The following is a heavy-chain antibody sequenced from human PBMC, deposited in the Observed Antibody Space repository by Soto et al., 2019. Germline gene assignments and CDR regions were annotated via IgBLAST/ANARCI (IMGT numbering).Heavy chain of an antibody. CDR3: ARGYYDFWSGLYYYYYYMDV. V-gene: IGHV4-31*03. CDR1: GGSISSGGYY. D-gene: IGHD3-3*01. J-gene: IGHJ6*03. Sequence: SETLSLTCTVSGGSISSGGYYWSWIRQHPGKGLEWIGYIYYSGSTYYNPSLKSRVTISVDTSKNQFSLKLSSVTAADTAVYYCARGYYDFWSGLYYYYYYMDVWGKGTTVTVSS. CDR2: IYYSGST.